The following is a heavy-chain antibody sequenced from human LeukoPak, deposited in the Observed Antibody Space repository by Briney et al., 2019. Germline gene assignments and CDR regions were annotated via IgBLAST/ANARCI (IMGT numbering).Heavy chain of an antibody. D-gene: IGHD6-13*01. J-gene: IGHJ4*02. CDR1: GFTFSSYG. CDR2: IRYDGSNK. CDR3: ARAVPSSWYGRLDY. V-gene: IGHV3-30*02. Sequence: GGSLRLSCAASGFTFSSYGMHWVRQAPGKGLEWVAFIRYDGSNKYYADSVKGRFTISRDNSKNTLYLQMNSLRAEDTAVYYCARAVPSSWYGRLDYWGQGTLVTVSS.